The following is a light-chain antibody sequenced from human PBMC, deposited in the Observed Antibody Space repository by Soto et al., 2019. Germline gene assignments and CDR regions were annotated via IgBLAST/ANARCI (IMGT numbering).Light chain of an antibody. J-gene: IGKJ5*01. CDR3: QQRT. CDR1: QSVTSSY. CDR2: DAS. Sequence: EIVLTQSPGTLSLSPGERATLSCRASQSVTSSYLAWYQQKPGQAPRLLIYDASNRATGIPARFSGSGSGTDFTLTISSLEPEDFAVYYCQQRTFGQGTRLEI. V-gene: IGKV3D-20*02.